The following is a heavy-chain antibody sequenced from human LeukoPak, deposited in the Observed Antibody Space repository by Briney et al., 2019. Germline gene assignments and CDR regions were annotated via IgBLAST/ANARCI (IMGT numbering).Heavy chain of an antibody. CDR1: GYSFTSRW. Sequence: GESLKISCKHSGYSFTSRWIGWVRQLPGKGLEWMGIIYPANSDTVYTPSFQGQVTISADRSTDTVFLQWGSLKASDTAMYYCSTRAFSDTSPVAWGQGTLVTVSS. CDR3: STRAFSDTSPVA. J-gene: IGHJ5*02. D-gene: IGHD3-3*02. V-gene: IGHV5-51*01. CDR2: IYPANSDT.